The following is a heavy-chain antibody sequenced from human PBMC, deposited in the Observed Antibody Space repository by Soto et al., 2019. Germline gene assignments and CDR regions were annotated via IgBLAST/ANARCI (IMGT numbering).Heavy chain of an antibody. D-gene: IGHD4-4*01. CDR2: IWYDGSKK. V-gene: IGHV3-33*01. J-gene: IGHJ4*02. Sequence: QVQLVESGGGVVQPGRSLRLSCAASGFTFRSYGMYWVRQAPGKGLECVAVIWYDGSKKYYVDSVKGRFTISSDNSEDTLDLQMNSLRAEDTAVYYCARGDYSNFWFDYGGQGTLVTVSS. CDR3: ARGDYSNFWFDY. CDR1: GFTFRSYG.